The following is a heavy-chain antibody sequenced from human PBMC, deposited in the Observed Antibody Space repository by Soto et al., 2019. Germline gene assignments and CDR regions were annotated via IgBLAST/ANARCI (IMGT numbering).Heavy chain of an antibody. D-gene: IGHD1-1*01. V-gene: IGHV3-30-3*01. CDR2: IAYDGSNK. CDR3: AREEVEKPLDV. Sequence: QVQLVESGGGVVQPGRSLRLSCAASGFTFSSYAMHWVRQDPGKGLEWVAVIAYDGSNKYYADSVKGRFTISRDNSKNTLYLQMNSLRAEDTAVYYCAREEVEKPLDVWGQGTTVTVSS. CDR1: GFTFSSYA. J-gene: IGHJ6*02.